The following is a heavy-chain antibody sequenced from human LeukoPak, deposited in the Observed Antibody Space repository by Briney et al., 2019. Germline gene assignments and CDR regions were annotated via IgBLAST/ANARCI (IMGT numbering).Heavy chain of an antibody. J-gene: IGHJ4*02. D-gene: IGHD6-13*01. V-gene: IGHV1-46*01. CDR3: ARGDRRRPPSSIGWYSENIFDY. Sequence: ASVKVSCKASGYTFISYGISWVRQAPGQGLEWMGIINPSGASTRYAQKFQGRVTMTRDTSTSTVYMELSSLRSEDTAVYYCARGDRRRPPSSIGWYSENIFDYWGQGTLVTVSS. CDR1: GYTFISYG. CDR2: INPSGAST.